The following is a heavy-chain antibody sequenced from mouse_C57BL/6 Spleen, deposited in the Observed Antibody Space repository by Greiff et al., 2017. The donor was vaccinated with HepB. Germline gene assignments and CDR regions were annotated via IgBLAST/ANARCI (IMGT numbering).Heavy chain of an antibody. D-gene: IGHD2-1*01. CDR3: AITYGNYYYAMDY. Sequence: EVKLQESGGGLVKPGGSLKLSCAASGFTFSDYGMHWVRQAPEKGLEWVAYISSGSSTIYYADTVKGRFTISRDNAKNTLFLQMTSLRSEDTAMYYCAITYGNYYYAMDYWGQGTSVTVSS. J-gene: IGHJ4*01. CDR1: GFTFSDYG. CDR2: ISSGSSTI. V-gene: IGHV5-17*01.